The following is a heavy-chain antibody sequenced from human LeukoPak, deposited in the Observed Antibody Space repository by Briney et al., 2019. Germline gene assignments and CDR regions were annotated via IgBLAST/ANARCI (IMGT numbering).Heavy chain of an antibody. V-gene: IGHV3-48*02. J-gene: IGHJ4*02. D-gene: IGHD6-19*01. Sequence: LSCAASAPTFSTYGANWVRHAPRKGLGWVSYISSSSSTISYPDSVKARFKFSRHNTKTSLYLQMYPLRDAHTAVYSCAREFLGSGWYEALTTNYGGQGTLVTVSS. CDR3: AREFLGSGWYEALTTNY. CDR1: APTFSTYG. CDR2: ISSSSSTI.